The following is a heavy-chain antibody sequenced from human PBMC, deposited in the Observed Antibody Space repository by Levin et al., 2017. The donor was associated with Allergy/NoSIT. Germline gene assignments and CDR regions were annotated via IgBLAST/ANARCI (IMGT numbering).Heavy chain of an antibody. J-gene: IGHJ4*02. V-gene: IGHV3-49*03. CDR3: TRDLEVLWFGEYRDYFDY. Sequence: GGSLRLSCTASGFTFGDYAMSWFRQAPGKGLEWVGFIRSKAYGGTTEYAASVKGRFTISRDDSKSIAYLQMNSLKTEDTAVYYCTRDLEVLWFGEYRDYFDYWGQGTLVTVSS. CDR2: IRSKAYGGTT. D-gene: IGHD3-10*01. CDR1: GFTFGDYA.